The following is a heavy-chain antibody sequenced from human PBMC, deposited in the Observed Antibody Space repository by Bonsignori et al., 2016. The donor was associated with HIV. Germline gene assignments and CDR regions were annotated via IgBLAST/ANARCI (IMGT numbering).Heavy chain of an antibody. Sequence: GESLKISCAASGFTFSNHWMSWVRQAPGKGLEWVANIKKDGSEKYYVESVKGRFTISRDNAQNSLSVQMNSLRVEDTAVYYCARIGGSGWGAGWYFDLWGRGTLVTVSS. D-gene: IGHD6-19*01. CDR2: IKKDGSEK. V-gene: IGHV3-7*03. CDR1: GFTFSNHW. J-gene: IGHJ2*01. CDR3: ARIGGSGWGAGWYFDL.